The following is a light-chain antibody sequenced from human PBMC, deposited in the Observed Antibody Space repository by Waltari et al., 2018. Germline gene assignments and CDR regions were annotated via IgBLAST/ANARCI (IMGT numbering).Light chain of an antibody. CDR3: QQYGSWPLT. CDR1: QGVRCF. J-gene: IGKJ4*01. CDR2: DIS. Sequence: ETVLTQSPVTLSVSPGERVALSCRASQGVRCFLAWYQQKPGQAPRLLVYDISTRATGSPARFSGSGSETEFTLTISGLQSEDFAVYYCQQYGSWPLTFGGGTKVDLK. V-gene: IGKV3-15*01.